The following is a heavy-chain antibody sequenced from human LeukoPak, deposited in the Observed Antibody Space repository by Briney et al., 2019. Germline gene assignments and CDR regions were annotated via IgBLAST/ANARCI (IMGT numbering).Heavy chain of an antibody. CDR2: IYYSGST. CDR3: ARITPIVVVPATKYLANYMDV. V-gene: IGHV4-39*07. D-gene: IGHD2-2*01. J-gene: IGHJ6*03. CDR1: GGSISSSSYY. Sequence: SETLSLTCTVSGGSISSSSYYWGWIRQPPGKRLEWIGSIYYSGSTYYNPSLKSRVTISVDTSKNQFSLKLSSVTAADTAVYYCARITPIVVVPATKYLANYMDVWGKGTTVTVSS.